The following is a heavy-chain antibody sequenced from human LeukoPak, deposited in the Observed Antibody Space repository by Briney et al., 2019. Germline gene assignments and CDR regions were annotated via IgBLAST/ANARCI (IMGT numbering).Heavy chain of an antibody. Sequence: PSETLSLTCAVYGGSFSGYYWSWIRQPPGKGLEWIGEINHSGSTDYNPSLKSRVTISVDTSKNQFSLKLSSVTAADTAVYYCARGQCSGGSCYFGYWGQGTLVTVSS. V-gene: IGHV4-34*01. CDR1: GGSFSGYY. CDR2: INHSGST. J-gene: IGHJ4*02. CDR3: ARGQCSGGSCYFGY. D-gene: IGHD2-15*01.